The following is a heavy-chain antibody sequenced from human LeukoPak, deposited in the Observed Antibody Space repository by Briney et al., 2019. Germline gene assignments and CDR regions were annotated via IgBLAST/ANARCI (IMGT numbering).Heavy chain of an antibody. CDR2: IIPIFGTA. CDR3: ARDSGYDYKAFDI. D-gene: IGHD5-12*01. J-gene: IGHJ3*02. Sequence: SVKVSCKASGGTFSSYAISWVRQAPGQGLEWMGGIIPIFGTANYAQKFQGRVTTTADESTSTAYMELSSLRSEDTAVYYCARDSGYDYKAFDIWGQGTMVTVSS. CDR1: GGTFSSYA. V-gene: IGHV1-69*01.